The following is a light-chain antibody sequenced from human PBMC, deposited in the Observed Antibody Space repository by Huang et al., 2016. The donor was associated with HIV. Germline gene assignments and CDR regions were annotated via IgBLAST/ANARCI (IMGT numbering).Light chain of an antibody. Sequence: DIQMTQSPSSLSASIGDRVTMSCRASQTVDMYLNGYQQTPGRAPKLLIYAASNLQSDVPSRFSGTGSGTNFTLTISSLQPEDFVIYFCQQTYNVPRTFGQGTALEIK. J-gene: IGKJ2*01. CDR2: AAS. CDR3: QQTYNVPRT. V-gene: IGKV1-39*01. CDR1: QTVDMY.